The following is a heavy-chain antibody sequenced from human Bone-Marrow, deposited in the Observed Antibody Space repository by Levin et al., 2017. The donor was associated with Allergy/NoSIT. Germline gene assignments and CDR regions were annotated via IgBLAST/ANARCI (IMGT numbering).Heavy chain of an antibody. J-gene: IGHJ3*02. Sequence: SETLSLTCTVPGGSISSYYWSWIRQPAGKGLEWIGRMSTSGSTNYNPSPKSRVTMSVDTAKNQFSLRLNSVTAADTAVYYCARDLVGTLGDAFDIWGQGTMVTVSS. D-gene: IGHD2-15*01. CDR1: GGSISSYY. V-gene: IGHV4-4*07. CDR3: ARDLVGTLGDAFDI. CDR2: MSTSGST.